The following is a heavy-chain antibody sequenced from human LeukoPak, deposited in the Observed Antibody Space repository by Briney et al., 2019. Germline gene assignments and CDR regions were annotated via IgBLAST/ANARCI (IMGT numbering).Heavy chain of an antibody. CDR3: ARTSGASGYGMDV. J-gene: IGHJ6*02. Sequence: PGGSLRLSCAASGFTFSSYEMNWVRQAPGKGLEWFSYISSSGSPIHYADSVQGRFTISRDNAKNSLYLQMNSLRAEDTAVYYCARTSGASGYGMDVWGQGTTVTVSS. CDR2: ISSSGSPI. V-gene: IGHV3-48*03. D-gene: IGHD1-14*01. CDR1: GFTFSSYE.